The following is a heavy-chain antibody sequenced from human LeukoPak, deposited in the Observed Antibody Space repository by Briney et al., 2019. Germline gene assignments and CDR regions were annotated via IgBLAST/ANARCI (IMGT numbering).Heavy chain of an antibody. CDR2: ISYDGSNK. CDR3: ARDRSMIVVVRVFDY. J-gene: IGHJ4*02. D-gene: IGHD3-22*01. Sequence: GGSLRLSRAASGFTFSSYAMHWVRQAPGKGLEWVAVISYDGSNKYYADSVKGRFTISRDNSKNTLYLQMNSLRAEDTAVYYCARDRSMIVVVRVFDYWGQGTLVTVSS. V-gene: IGHV3-30*04. CDR1: GFTFSSYA.